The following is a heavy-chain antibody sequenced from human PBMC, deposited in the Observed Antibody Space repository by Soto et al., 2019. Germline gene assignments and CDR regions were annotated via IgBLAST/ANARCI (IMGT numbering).Heavy chain of an antibody. V-gene: IGHV1-3*01. CDR2: INAGNGNT. Sequence: ASVKVSCKASGYTFTSYAMHWVRQAPGQRLEWMGWINAGNGNTKYSQKFQDRVTITRDTSASTAYMELSSLRSEDTAVYYCARASTGYSSSWDYWGQGTLLTVSS. CDR3: ARASTGYSSSWDY. J-gene: IGHJ4*02. D-gene: IGHD6-13*01. CDR1: GYTFTSYA.